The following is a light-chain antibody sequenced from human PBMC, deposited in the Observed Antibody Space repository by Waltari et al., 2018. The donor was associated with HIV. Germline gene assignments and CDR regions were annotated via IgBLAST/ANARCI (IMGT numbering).Light chain of an antibody. J-gene: IGKJ5*01. CDR3: IQDLQNPIT. CDR1: QSLLHSNGYNY. Sequence: DILMTQSPLSLPVTPGEPASISCKSSQSLLHSNGYNYLDWYLQKPGQSPQLLIYLGSNRDTGVPDRFSGSGSGTDFTLKIRRVEAEDVGVYYCIQDLQNPITFGQGTRLEIK. V-gene: IGKV2-28*01. CDR2: LGS.